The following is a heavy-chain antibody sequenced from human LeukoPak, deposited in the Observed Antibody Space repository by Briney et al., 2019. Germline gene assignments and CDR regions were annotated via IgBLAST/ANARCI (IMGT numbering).Heavy chain of an antibody. CDR2: IYYSGST. CDR1: GGSISSYY. D-gene: IGHD4-11*01. CDR3: ARHGFRWVPFYSNQGYYYGMDV. V-gene: IGHV4-59*08. J-gene: IGHJ6*02. Sequence: SETLSLTCTVSGGSISSYYWSWIRQPPGEGLEWIGYIYYSGSTNYNPSLKSRVTISVDTSKNQFSLKLSSVTAADTAVYYCARHGFRWVPFYSNQGYYYGMDVWGQGTTVTVSS.